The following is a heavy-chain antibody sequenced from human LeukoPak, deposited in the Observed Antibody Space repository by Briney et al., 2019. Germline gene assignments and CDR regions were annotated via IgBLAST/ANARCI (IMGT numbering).Heavy chain of an antibody. CDR2: IYNSGST. Sequence: KPSETLSLTCTVFGGSIYSYYWSWIRQPPGKGLEGIGYIYNSGSTNYNPSLKSRVTISVDTSKNQVSLKLSSVTAADTAVYYCARFQSSSSWDYYYGLDVWGQGTTVTVSS. CDR3: ARFQSSSSWDYYYGLDV. J-gene: IGHJ6*02. V-gene: IGHV4-59*01. D-gene: IGHD2-2*01. CDR1: GGSIYSYY.